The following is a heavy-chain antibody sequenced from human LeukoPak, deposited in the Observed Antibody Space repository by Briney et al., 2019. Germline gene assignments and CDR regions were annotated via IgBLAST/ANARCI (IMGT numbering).Heavy chain of an antibody. V-gene: IGHV4-38-2*02. D-gene: IGHD6-13*01. Sequence: PSETLSLTCTVSGYSISSGYYWGWIRQPPGKGLEWIGSIYHSGSTYYNPSLKSRVTISVDTSMNQFSLKLSSVTAADTAVYYCARVGAYSSSAKTNYYYYMDVWGKGTTVTVSS. J-gene: IGHJ6*03. CDR3: ARVGAYSSSAKTNYYYYMDV. CDR2: IYHSGST. CDR1: GYSISSGYY.